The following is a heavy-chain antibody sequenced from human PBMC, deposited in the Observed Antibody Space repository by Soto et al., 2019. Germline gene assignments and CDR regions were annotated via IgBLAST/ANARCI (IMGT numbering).Heavy chain of an antibody. CDR2: IIPICGTA. J-gene: IGHJ6*02. CDR3: ARDWGLYCSSTSCYGSSYYYYGMYV. V-gene: IGHV1-69*01. Sequence: QVQLVQSGAEVKKPGSSVKVSCKASGGTFSSYAISWVRQAPGQGLEWMGGIIPICGTADYAQKFQGRGTNPADESTSTAYMGLSSPRSEDTAGYYCARDWGLYCSSTSCYGSSYYYYGMYVWGQGTKVTVSS. CDR1: GGTFSSYA. D-gene: IGHD2-2*01.